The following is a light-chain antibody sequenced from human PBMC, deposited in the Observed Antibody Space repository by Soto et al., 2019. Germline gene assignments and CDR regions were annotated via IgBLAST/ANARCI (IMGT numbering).Light chain of an antibody. Sequence: QSVLTQPPSVSGAPGQRVTISCTGGRSNIGAGYDVHWYQLLPGTAPKLLIYDSDNRPSGVPDRFSGSQSGTSASLAISGLLAEDEADYYCQSYYSTLSDAKVFGTGTKVTVL. CDR1: RSNIGAGYD. CDR3: QSYYSTLSDAKV. V-gene: IGLV1-40*01. J-gene: IGLJ1*01. CDR2: DSD.